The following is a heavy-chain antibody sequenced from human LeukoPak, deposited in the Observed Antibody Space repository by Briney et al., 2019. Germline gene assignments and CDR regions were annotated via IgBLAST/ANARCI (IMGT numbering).Heavy chain of an antibody. CDR2: FCLGRDT. D-gene: IGHD3-16*01. V-gene: IGHV4-38-2*02. Sequence: SSETLSLTCTVSGDSVTNDFFWGWVRQPPGKELEWIGSFCLGRDTYYRPSLKSRVTISVDTSKNQFSLNLNSVIAADTAVYYCARWASISRQPGGFFDHWGQGTLVTVSS. CDR1: GDSVTNDFF. J-gene: IGHJ4*02. CDR3: ARWASISRQPGGFFDH.